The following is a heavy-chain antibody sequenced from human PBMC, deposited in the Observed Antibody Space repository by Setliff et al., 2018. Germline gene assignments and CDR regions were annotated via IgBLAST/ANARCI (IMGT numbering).Heavy chain of an antibody. CDR3: ARQPTGTYQWTFDS. D-gene: IGHD1-26*01. V-gene: IGHV4-38-2*01. Sequence: SETLSLTCAVSDYSITNNYYWGWIRQAPGKGLEWIGTAHQSETTFYNPSLKGRVTMSVDTSKSQFSLKLNSVTATDTAVYYCARQPTGTYQWTFDSWGQGTLVTVS. CDR1: DYSITNNYY. J-gene: IGHJ4*02. CDR2: AHQSETT.